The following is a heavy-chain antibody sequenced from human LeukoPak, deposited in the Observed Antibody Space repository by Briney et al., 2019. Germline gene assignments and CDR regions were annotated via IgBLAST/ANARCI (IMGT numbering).Heavy chain of an antibody. CDR3: AGTVRGDYYYYGMDV. CDR1: GFTFNNYA. J-gene: IGHJ6*02. D-gene: IGHD3-10*01. CDR2: VSGSGDNT. V-gene: IGHV3-23*01. Sequence: GGSLRLSCAASGFTFNNYAMTWVRQAPGKGLEWVSVVSGSGDNTNYADSVKGRFTISRDNAKNSLYLQMNSLRDEDTAVYYCAGTVRGDYYYYGMDVWGQGTTVTVSS.